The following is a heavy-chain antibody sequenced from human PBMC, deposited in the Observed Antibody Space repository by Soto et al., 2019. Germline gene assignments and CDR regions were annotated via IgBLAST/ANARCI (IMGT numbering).Heavy chain of an antibody. CDR1: GFTFSSYA. CDR2: ISGSGGST. D-gene: IGHD3-9*01. Sequence: GGSLRLSCAASGFTFSSYAMSWVRQASGKGLEWVSAISGSGGSTYYADSVKGRFTISRDNSKNTLYLQMNSLRAEDTAVYYCAKDYYYYDILTGYYNQGYWGQGTMVTVSS. CDR3: AKDYYYYDILTGYYNQGY. V-gene: IGHV3-23*01. J-gene: IGHJ4*02.